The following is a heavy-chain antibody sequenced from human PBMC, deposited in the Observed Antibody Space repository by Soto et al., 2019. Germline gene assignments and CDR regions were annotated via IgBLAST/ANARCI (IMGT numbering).Heavy chain of an antibody. V-gene: IGHV1-24*01. CDR2: FDPEDGET. D-gene: IGHD1-26*01. CDR1: GYTLTELS. CDR3: ATQATSPHDFDY. Sequence: SVKVSCKVSGYTLTELSMHWVRQAPGKGLEWMGGFDPEDGETIYAQKFQGRVTMTEDTSTDTAYMELSSLRSEDTAVYYCATQATSPHDFDYWGQGTLVTVSS. J-gene: IGHJ4*02.